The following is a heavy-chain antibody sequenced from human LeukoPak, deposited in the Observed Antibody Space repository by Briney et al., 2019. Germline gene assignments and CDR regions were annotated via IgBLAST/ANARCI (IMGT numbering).Heavy chain of an antibody. V-gene: IGHV3-30*03. J-gene: IGHJ2*01. CDR1: GFTFSSYG. CDR2: ISYDGSNK. Sequence: GGSLRLSCAASGFTFSSYGMHWVRQAPGKGLEWVAVISYDGSNKYYADSVKGRFTISRDNSKNTLYLQMNSLRAEDTAVYYCAREGYCSGGSCYSLWYFDLWGRGTLVTVSS. CDR3: AREGYCSGGSCYSLWYFDL. D-gene: IGHD2-15*01.